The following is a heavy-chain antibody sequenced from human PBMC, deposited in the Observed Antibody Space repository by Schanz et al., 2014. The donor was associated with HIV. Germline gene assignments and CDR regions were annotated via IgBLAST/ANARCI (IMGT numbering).Heavy chain of an antibody. J-gene: IGHJ4*02. CDR3: AKGQRGIVRGDIDY. V-gene: IGHV3-23*04. CDR2: ISGSGLST. Sequence: EVQLVESGGGLVQPGGSLRLSCAASGFTFSSCAMTWVRQAPGKGLEWVSVISGSGLSTYYADSVKGRFTISRDNSKNTLYLQMNSLRAEDTAVYYCAKGQRGIVRGDIDYWGQGTLVTVSS. D-gene: IGHD3-10*01. CDR1: GFTFSSCA.